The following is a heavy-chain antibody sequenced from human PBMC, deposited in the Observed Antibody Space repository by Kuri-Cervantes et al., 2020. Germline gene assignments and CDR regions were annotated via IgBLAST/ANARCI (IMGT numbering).Heavy chain of an antibody. CDR1: GYTFTSYD. CDR3: ARDLNGSGWRVIDY. D-gene: IGHD6-19*01. J-gene: IGHJ4*02. V-gene: IGHV1-8*01. Sequence: ASVKVSCKASGYTFTSYDINWVRQATGQGLEWMGWMNPNSGNTGYAQKFQGRVTMTRNTSISTAYMELSSLRSDDTAVYYCARDLNGSGWRVIDYWGQGTLVTVSS. CDR2: MNPNSGNT.